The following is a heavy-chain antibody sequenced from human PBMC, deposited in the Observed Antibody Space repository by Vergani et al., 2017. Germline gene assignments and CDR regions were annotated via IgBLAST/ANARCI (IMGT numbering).Heavy chain of an antibody. CDR1: GGSISSYY. V-gene: IGHV4-4*07. CDR2: IYTSGST. D-gene: IGHD2-2*02. CDR3: ARDREDIVVVPAAIAHHYYYYMDV. Sequence: QVQLQESGPGLVKPSETLSLTCTVSGGSISSYYWSRIRQPAGKGLEWIGRIYTSGSTNYNPSLKSRVTMSVDTSKNQFSLKLSSVTAADTAVYYCARDREDIVVVPAAIAHHYYYYMDVWGKGTTVTVSS. J-gene: IGHJ6*03.